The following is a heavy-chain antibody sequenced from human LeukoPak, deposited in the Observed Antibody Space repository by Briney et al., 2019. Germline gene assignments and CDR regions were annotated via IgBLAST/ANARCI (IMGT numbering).Heavy chain of an antibody. CDR1: GGTFSSYA. Sequence: SVKVSCKTSGGTFSSYAISWVRQAPGQGLEWMGGIIPIFGTANYAQKFQGRVTITADESTSTAYMELSSLRSEDTAVYYCASNGWVDAFDIWGQGTMVTVSS. J-gene: IGHJ3*02. CDR3: ASNGWVDAFDI. V-gene: IGHV1-69*13. D-gene: IGHD6-19*01. CDR2: IIPIFGTA.